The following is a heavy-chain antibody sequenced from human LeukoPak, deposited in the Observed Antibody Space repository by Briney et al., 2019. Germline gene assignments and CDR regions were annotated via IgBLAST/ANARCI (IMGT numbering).Heavy chain of an antibody. CDR2: ISGSGGST. CDR1: GLTFSSYA. J-gene: IGHJ4*02. V-gene: IGHV3-23*01. D-gene: IGHD2-15*01. Sequence: GGSLRPSCAASGLTFSSYAMSRVRQAPGKGLEWVSAISGSGGSTYYADSVKGRFTISRDNSKNTLYLQMNSLRAEDTAVYYCAHPGYCSGGSCYDYWGQGTLVTVSS. CDR3: AHPGYCSGGSCYDY.